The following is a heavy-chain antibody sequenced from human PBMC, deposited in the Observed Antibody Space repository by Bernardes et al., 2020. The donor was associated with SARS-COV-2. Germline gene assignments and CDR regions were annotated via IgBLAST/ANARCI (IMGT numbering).Heavy chain of an antibody. J-gene: IGHJ2*01. D-gene: IGHD3-10*02. Sequence: GGSLRLSCTASGGFTFSSYSMNWVRQAPGKGLEWVSSISSSSSYIYYADSVKGRFTISRDNAKNSLYLQMNSLRGEDTAVYYCAKGNVRGLLQFFDLWGRGTLVSVSS. V-gene: IGHV3-21*04. CDR1: GGFTFSSYS. CDR2: ISSSSSYI. CDR3: AKGNVRGLLQFFDL.